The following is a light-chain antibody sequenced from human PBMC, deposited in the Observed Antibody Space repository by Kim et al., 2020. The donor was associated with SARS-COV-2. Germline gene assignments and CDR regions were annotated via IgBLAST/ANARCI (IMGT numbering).Light chain of an antibody. CDR1: EGISNY. CDR3: LQHKSYPRT. V-gene: IGKV1-17*03. J-gene: IGKJ1*01. Sequence: AAVGARVTLTCRASEGISNYLAWFQQKPGKVPKRLIYAASTLPSGVPSRFSGSGSGTEFTLTISGLQPEDFATFYCLQHKSYPRTFGQGTKVDIK. CDR2: AAS.